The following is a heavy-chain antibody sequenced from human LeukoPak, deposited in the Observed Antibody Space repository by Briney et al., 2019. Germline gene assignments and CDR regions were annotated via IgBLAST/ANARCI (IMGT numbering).Heavy chain of an antibody. CDR3: ARQSDPYCSGGSCYPNWFDP. D-gene: IGHD2-15*01. CDR2: MFYRGST. J-gene: IGHJ5*02. Sequence: SETLSLTCSVSGVSISTSTNYWAWIRQPPGKGLEWIGSMFYRGSTYYNPSLRSRVTISVDTSKNQFSLKLSSVTAADTAVYYCARQSDPYCSGGSCYPNWFDPWGQGTLVTVSS. CDR1: GVSISTSTNY. V-gene: IGHV4-39*01.